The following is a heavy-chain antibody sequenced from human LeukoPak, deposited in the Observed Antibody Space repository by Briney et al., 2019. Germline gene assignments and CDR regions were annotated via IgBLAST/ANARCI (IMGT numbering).Heavy chain of an antibody. J-gene: IGHJ4*02. Sequence: GGSLRLSCAASGFTFSSYWMSWVRQAPGKGLEWVANIKQDGSEKYYVDSVKGRFTTSRDNAKNSLYLQMNSLRAEDTAVYYCARGPAPYYDILTGYSDFDYWGQGTLVTVSS. D-gene: IGHD3-9*01. V-gene: IGHV3-7*01. CDR3: ARGPAPYYDILTGYSDFDY. CDR1: GFTFSSYW. CDR2: IKQDGSEK.